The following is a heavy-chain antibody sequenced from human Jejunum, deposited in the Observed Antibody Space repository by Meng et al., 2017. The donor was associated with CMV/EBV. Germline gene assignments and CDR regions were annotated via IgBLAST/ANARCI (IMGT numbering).Heavy chain of an antibody. Sequence: SCATSGFTFNTDAIDWVRQAPGKGVEWVSVVYSGCSATYYADSVRGRFTISRDNSKNTVFLQMNNLRVEDTGVYYCARDWQKGMDVWGQGTTVTVSS. J-gene: IGHJ6*02. CDR3: ARDWQKGMDV. CDR1: GFTFNTDA. CDR2: VYSGCSAT. V-gene: IGHV3-23*03.